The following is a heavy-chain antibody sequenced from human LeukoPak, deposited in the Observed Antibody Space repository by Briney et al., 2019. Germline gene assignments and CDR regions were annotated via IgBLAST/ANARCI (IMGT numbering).Heavy chain of an antibody. CDR2: IGASGGST. D-gene: IGHD6-19*01. V-gene: IGHV3-23*01. CDR3: ARESSGWFFDY. CDR1: GFTFSSYA. J-gene: IGHJ4*02. Sequence: GGSLRLSCATSGFTFSSYAMSWVRQAPGKGLEWVSGIGASGGSTYYADSVKGRFTISRHNSKNTLYLQMNSLRAEDTAVYYCARESSGWFFDYWGQGTLVTVSS.